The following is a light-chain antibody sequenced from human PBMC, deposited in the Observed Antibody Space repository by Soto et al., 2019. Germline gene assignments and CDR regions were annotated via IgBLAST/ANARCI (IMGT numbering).Light chain of an antibody. J-gene: IGLJ2*01. CDR2: GNS. CDR1: SSNIGAGYD. V-gene: IGLV1-40*01. CDR3: QSYDSSLSVV. Sequence: QSVLTQPPSVSGAPGQRVTISCTGSSSNIGAGYDVHWYQQLPGTAPKLLIYGNSNRPSGVPDRFSGSKSGTSASLAITGLRAEDEADYSCQSYDSSLSVVFGGGTKVTVL.